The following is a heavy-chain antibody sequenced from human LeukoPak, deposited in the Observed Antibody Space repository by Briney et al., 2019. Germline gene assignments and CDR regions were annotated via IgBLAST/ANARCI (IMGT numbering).Heavy chain of an antibody. J-gene: IGHJ6*02. CDR2: IIPIFGTA. CDR1: GGTFSSYA. V-gene: IGHV1-69*13. CDR3: ARDRRYSSSWSYYYYYGMDV. D-gene: IGHD6-13*01. Sequence: WASVKVSCKASGGTFSSYAISWVRQAPGQGLEWIGGIIPIFGTANYAQKFQGRVTITADESTSTAYMELSSLRSEDTAVYYCARDRRYSSSWSYYYYYGMDVWGQGTTVTVSS.